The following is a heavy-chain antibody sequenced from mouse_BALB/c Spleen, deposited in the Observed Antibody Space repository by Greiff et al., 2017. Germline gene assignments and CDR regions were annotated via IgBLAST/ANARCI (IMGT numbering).Heavy chain of an antibody. V-gene: IGHV5-6-5*01. Sequence: EVKLEESGGGLVQPGGSLKLSCAASGFTFSSYGMSWVRQTPDKRLELVATINSGGSTYYPDSVKGRFTISRDNARNILYLQMSSLRSEDTAMYYCARVYYDQYYYAMDYWGQGTSVTVSS. CDR3: ARVYYDQYYYAMDY. CDR1: GFTFSSYG. CDR2: INSGGST. D-gene: IGHD2-4*01. J-gene: IGHJ4*01.